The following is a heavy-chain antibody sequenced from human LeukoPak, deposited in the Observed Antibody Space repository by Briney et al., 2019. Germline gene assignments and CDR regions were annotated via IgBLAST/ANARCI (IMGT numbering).Heavy chain of an antibody. Sequence: GGPLRLSCAASGFTVSSNYMSWVRQAPGKGLEWVSHIYSGGSTYYGDSVKGRFTISRDESKNTLYLQMNSLRAEDTAVYYCARNRVAVTGQRFYMDVWGKGATVTVSS. J-gene: IGHJ6*03. CDR1: GFTVSSNY. CDR3: ARNRVAVTGQRFYMDV. CDR2: IYSGGST. D-gene: IGHD6-19*01. V-gene: IGHV3-53*01.